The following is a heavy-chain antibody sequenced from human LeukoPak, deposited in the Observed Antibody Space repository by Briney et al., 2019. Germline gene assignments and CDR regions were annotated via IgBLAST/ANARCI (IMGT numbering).Heavy chain of an antibody. D-gene: IGHD1-26*01. CDR1: GYTFTSSY. Sequence: SVKVSCKASGYTFTSSYINWVRQAPGQRLEWMGWISACNGRTNYAQKFQGRVTMTTDSSTSTAYMDLTSLRSDDTAVYYCARGGTYYPCIDYWGQGTLVTASS. CDR2: ISACNGRT. V-gene: IGHV1-18*01. J-gene: IGHJ4*02. CDR3: ARGGTYYPCIDY.